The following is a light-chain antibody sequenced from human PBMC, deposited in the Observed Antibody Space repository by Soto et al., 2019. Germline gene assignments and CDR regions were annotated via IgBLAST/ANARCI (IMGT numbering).Light chain of an antibody. CDR2: DVS. V-gene: IGLV2-14*01. CDR3: RSYTSSNTLV. Sequence: QSALIQPASVSGSPGQSITISCTGTSSDVGAYNHVSWYQQHPGKAPKLMIYDVSNRPSGVSNRFSGSKSGNTASLTISGLQAEDEADYHCRSYTSSNTLVFGGGTKPTVL. J-gene: IGLJ2*01. CDR1: SSDVGAYNH.